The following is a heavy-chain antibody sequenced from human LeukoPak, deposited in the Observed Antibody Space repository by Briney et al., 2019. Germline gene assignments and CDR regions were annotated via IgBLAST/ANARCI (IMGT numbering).Heavy chain of an antibody. CDR1: GGSINNYY. V-gene: IGHV4-59*12. CDR3: ARVDSSSWIFDY. CDR2: VSFSGST. J-gene: IGHJ4*02. Sequence: SETLSLTCIVSGGSINNYYWSWIRQPPGKGLEWIGEVSFSGSTNYNPSLTSRVTISADTSKNQFSLKLSSVTAADTAVYYCARVDSSSWIFDYWGQGTLVTVSS. D-gene: IGHD6-13*01.